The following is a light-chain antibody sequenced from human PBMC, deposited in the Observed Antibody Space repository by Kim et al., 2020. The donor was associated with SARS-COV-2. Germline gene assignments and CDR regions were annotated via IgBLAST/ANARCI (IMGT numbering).Light chain of an antibody. Sequence: QSVLTQPTSASGTPGQSVTISCSGISSNIGSNYVYWYQQFPGTAPKLLIYRNNLRPSGVPDRFSGSKSGTSASLAISGLRSEDEADYYCASWDDSLSGVIFGGWTQLTVL. CDR2: RNN. V-gene: IGLV1-47*01. CDR3: ASWDDSLSGVI. J-gene: IGLJ2*01. CDR1: SSNIGSNY.